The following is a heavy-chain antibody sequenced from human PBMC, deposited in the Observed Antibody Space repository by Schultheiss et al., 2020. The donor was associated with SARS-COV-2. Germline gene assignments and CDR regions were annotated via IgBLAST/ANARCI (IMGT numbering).Heavy chain of an antibody. CDR2: IFPADSET. J-gene: IGHJ5*02. CDR1: GYSFTSYW. V-gene: IGHV5-51*01. D-gene: IGHD4-17*01. CDR3: ARTPMTRYVTTVTSDL. Sequence: KVSCKGSGYSFTSYWIGWVRQMPGKGPEWMGIIFPADSETRYSPSFQGQVTISADKSTNTAYLQWSSLKASDTAMYYCARTPMTRYVTTVTSDLWGQGTQVTVSS.